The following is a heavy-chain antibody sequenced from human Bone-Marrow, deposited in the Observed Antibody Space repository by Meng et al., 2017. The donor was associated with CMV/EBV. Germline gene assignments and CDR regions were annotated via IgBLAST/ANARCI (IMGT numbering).Heavy chain of an antibody. CDR1: GYTFTGYY. CDR3: ARDLGYCSSTSCPGDFDY. J-gene: IGHJ4*02. CDR2: INPNSGGT. Sequence: ASVKVSCTASGYTFTGYYMHWVRQAPGQGLEWMGWINPNSGGTNYAQKFQGRVTMTRDTSISTAYMELSRLRSDDTAVYYCARDLGYCSSTSCPGDFDYWGQGTLVTVSS. V-gene: IGHV1-2*02. D-gene: IGHD2-2*01.